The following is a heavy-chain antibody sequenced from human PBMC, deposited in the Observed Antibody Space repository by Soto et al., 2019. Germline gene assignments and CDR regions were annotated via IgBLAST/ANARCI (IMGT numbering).Heavy chain of an antibody. J-gene: IGHJ6*02. Sequence: QEQLVQSGAEVKKPGSSVKVSCKASGGTFSSYAISWVRQAPGQGLEWMGGIIPIFGTANYAQKFQGRVTITADESTSTAYMELSSLRSEDTAVYYCARATSKLARPYYYYGMDVWGQGTTVTVSS. V-gene: IGHV1-69*01. CDR2: IIPIFGTA. CDR1: GGTFSSYA. D-gene: IGHD6-13*01. CDR3: ARATSKLARPYYYYGMDV.